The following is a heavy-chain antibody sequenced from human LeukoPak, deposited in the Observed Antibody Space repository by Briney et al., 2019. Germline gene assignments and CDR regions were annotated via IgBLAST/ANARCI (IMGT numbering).Heavy chain of an antibody. V-gene: IGHV1-2*02. CDR1: GYTFTAHY. CDR3: AKTGVWYSGIKGAFDI. Sequence: ASVTVSCKTSGYTFTAHYIHWVRQAPGQGLEWMGWINPNSGGTKYAQKFQGRVTMTRDTSINTAYMELTSLMSDDTAMYYCAKTGVWYSGIKGAFDIWGQGTMVTVSS. CDR2: INPNSGGT. D-gene: IGHD1-26*01. J-gene: IGHJ3*02.